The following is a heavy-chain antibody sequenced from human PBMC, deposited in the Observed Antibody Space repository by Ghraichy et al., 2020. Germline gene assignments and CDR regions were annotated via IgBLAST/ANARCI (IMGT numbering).Heavy chain of an antibody. Sequence: LSLTCAASGFTFYNYIITWVRQAPGKGLEWVSAISGTGGTTYYADSVKGRFTISRDNSKNTVYLQMNSLRAEDTAVYYCVKVGRSSGWYTDYYGMDVWGQGTTVTVSS. CDR2: ISGTGGTT. V-gene: IGHV3-23*01. CDR1: GFTFYNYI. J-gene: IGHJ6*02. CDR3: VKVGRSSGWYTDYYGMDV. D-gene: IGHD6-19*01.